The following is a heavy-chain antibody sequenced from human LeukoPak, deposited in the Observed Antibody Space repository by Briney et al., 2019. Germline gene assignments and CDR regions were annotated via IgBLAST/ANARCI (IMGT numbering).Heavy chain of an antibody. V-gene: IGHV4-34*01. CDR2: INHSGST. J-gene: IGHJ6*02. CDR1: GGSFSGYY. CDR3: AGGPTTTYYYDSSGYRGYYYGMDV. Sequence: SETLSLTCAVYGGSFSGYYWSWIRQPPGKGLEWIGEINHSGSTNYNPSLKSRVTISVDTSKNQFSLKLSSVTAADTAVYYCAGGPTTTYYYDSSGYRGYYYGMDVWGQGTTVTVSS. D-gene: IGHD3-22*01.